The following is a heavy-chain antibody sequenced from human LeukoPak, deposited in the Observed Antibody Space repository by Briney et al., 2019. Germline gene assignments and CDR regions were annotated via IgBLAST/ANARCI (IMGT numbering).Heavy chain of an antibody. Sequence: GRSLRLSCAVSGFTFSDYSMHWVRQAPGKGLEWVAVISYDGSNKYYADSVKGRFTISRDNSKNTLYLQMNSLRAEDTAVYYCAKGRAGGWYRFDYWGQGTLVTVSS. J-gene: IGHJ4*02. V-gene: IGHV3-30*18. CDR3: AKGRAGGWYRFDY. CDR2: ISYDGSNK. CDR1: GFTFSDYS. D-gene: IGHD6-19*01.